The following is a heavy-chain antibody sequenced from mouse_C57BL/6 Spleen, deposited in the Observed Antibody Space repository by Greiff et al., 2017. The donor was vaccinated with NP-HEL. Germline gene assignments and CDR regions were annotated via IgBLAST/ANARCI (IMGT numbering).Heavy chain of an antibody. CDR3: ARKAYYSNYGYFDV. J-gene: IGHJ1*03. CDR1: GYAFSSSW. V-gene: IGHV1-82*01. Sequence: VQRVESGPELVKPGASVKISCKASGYAFSSSWMNWVKQRPGKGLEWIGRIYPGDGDTNYNGKFKGKATLTADKSSSTAYMQLSSLTSEDSAVYFCARKAYYSNYGYFDVWGTGTTVTVSS. D-gene: IGHD2-5*01. CDR2: IYPGDGDT.